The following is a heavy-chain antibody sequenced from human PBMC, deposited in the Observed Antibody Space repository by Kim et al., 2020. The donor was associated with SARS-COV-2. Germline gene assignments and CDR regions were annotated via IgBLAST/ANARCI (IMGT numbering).Heavy chain of an antibody. CDR3: AKDLGGVPDY. D-gene: IGHD2-8*01. Sequence: GGSLRLSCAASGFTFSSYAMHWVRQAPGKGLEWVAVIWYDGSNKYYADSVKGRFTISRDNSKNTLYLQMNSLRAEDTAVYYCAKDLGGVPDYWGQGTLVTVSS. CDR2: IWYDGSNK. J-gene: IGHJ4*02. CDR1: GFTFSSYA. V-gene: IGHV3-33*06.